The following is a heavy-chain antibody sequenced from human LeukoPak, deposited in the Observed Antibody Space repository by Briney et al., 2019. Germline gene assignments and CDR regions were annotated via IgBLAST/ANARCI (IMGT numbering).Heavy chain of an antibody. V-gene: IGHV1-8*01. CDR2: MNPNSGNT. J-gene: IGHJ4*02. Sequence: ASVKVSCKASGYTFTSYDINWARQATGQGLEWMGWMNPNSGNTGYAQKFQGRVTMTRNTSISTAYMELSSLRSEDTAVYYCARAYGSGSYQGPFDYWGQGTLVTVSS. CDR3: ARAYGSGSYQGPFDY. CDR1: GYTFTSYD. D-gene: IGHD3-10*01.